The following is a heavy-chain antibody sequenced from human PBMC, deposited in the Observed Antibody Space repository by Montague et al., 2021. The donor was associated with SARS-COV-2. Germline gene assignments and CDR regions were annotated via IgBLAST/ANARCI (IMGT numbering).Heavy chain of an antibody. CDR1: GFTFSSYS. V-gene: IGHV3-21*01. J-gene: IGHJ4*02. D-gene: IGHD3-9*01. CDR3: ARDPYYDSLTGYYNY. CDR2: ITSSSSYI. Sequence: SLRLSCAASGFTFSSYSMNWVRQAPGKGLEWVSSITSSSSYIYYADSVKGRFTISRDNAKNSLYLQMNSLRAEDTAVYYCARDPYYDSLTGYYNYWGQGTLVTVSS.